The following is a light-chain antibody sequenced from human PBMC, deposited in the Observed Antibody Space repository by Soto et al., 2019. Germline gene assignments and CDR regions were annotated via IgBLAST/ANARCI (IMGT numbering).Light chain of an antibody. J-gene: IGKJ1*01. Sequence: DIQLTQSPSFLSASVGDRVTITCRASQGISTYLAWYQQKPGRAPKLLIYTASTLQGGVPSRFSSSGSGTDFTLTISSMQPEDFATYYCQHLNGYPRTFGQGTKVEIK. CDR2: TAS. CDR3: QHLNGYPRT. CDR1: QGISTY. V-gene: IGKV1-9*01.